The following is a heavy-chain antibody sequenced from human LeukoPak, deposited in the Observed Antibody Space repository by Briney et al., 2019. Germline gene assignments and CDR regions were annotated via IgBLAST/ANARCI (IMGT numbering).Heavy chain of an antibody. CDR1: GGTFSSYA. CDR2: INPNSGGT. J-gene: IGHJ4*02. CDR3: ARGGRTTVTRWDY. V-gene: IGHV1-2*02. Sequence: GASVKVSCKASGGTFSSYAISWVRQAPGQGLEWMGWINPNSGGTNYAQKFQGRVTMTRDTSISTAYMELSRLRSDDTAVYYCARGGRTTVTRWDYWGQGTLVTVSS. D-gene: IGHD4-17*01.